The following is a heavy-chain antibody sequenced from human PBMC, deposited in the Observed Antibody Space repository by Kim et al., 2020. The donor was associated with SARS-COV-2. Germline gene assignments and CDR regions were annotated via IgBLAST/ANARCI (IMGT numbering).Heavy chain of an antibody. CDR1: GFAFSRYW. D-gene: IGHD2-15*01. J-gene: IGHJ3*01. CDR3: IRDNMHPWYF. CDR2: IDSDVTIT. Sequence: GGSLRLSCAASGFAFSRYWMHWVRQVPGEGLVWVSQIDSDVTITTYADSVEGRFTISRDNAKNTLYLQMSSLRGEDTALYYCIRDNMHPWYFSGQGRMVT. V-gene: IGHV3-74*01.